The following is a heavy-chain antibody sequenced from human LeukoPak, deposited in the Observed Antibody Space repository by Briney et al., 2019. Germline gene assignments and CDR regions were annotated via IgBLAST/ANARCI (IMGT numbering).Heavy chain of an antibody. J-gene: IGHJ4*02. CDR2: ISTSGVTT. V-gene: IGHV3-11*01. CDR1: GFTLSDYY. CDR3: AREDSGGNSCDY. Sequence: VGSLRLSCAASGFTLSDYYISWVRQAPGKGLEWVALISTSGVTTYYADTVKGRFTVSRDNAKHSVSLQMNSLRAEDTARYYCAREDSGGNSCDYWGQGAEVSVS. D-gene: IGHD4/OR15-4a*01.